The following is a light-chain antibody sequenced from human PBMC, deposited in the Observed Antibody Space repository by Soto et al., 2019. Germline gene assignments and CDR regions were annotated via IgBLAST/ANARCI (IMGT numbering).Light chain of an antibody. CDR3: QQRSNLPLT. J-gene: IGKJ4*01. CDR1: QSVSSY. Sequence: EIVLTQSPATLSLSPGERATLSCRASQSVSSYLAWYQQKPGQAPRLLIYDASNRETGIPARFSGSGSGTDFTLTISSLEPEDFAVYYCQQRSNLPLTFGGGTKVEIK. V-gene: IGKV3-11*01. CDR2: DAS.